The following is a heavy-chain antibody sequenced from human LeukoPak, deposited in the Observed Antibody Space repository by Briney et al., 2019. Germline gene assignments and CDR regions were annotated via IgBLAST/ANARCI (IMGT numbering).Heavy chain of an antibody. CDR1: GGSLSSADSY. Sequence: SETLSLTCTVSGGSLSSADSYWSWIRQPPGKGLEWIGYIFYSGNSYYNPSLKSRVTISVDTSKNQFSLKLSSVTAADTAVYYCARTDSTGYYMDVWGKGTTVTVSS. J-gene: IGHJ6*03. CDR2: IFYSGNS. V-gene: IGHV4-30-4*01. CDR3: ARTDSTGYYMDV. D-gene: IGHD6-25*01.